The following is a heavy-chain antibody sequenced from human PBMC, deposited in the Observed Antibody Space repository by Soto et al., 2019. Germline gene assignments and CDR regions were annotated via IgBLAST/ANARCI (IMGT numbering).Heavy chain of an antibody. Sequence: QVQLQESGPGLVKPSQTLSLTCTVSGGSISSGGYYWSWIRQHPGKGLEWIGYIYYSGSTYYNPSLKCRVTISVDTSKNQFSLKLSSVTAADTAVYYCARIYYDILTGYYSRWFDPWGQGTLVTVSS. CDR1: GGSISSGGYY. V-gene: IGHV4-31*03. J-gene: IGHJ5*02. CDR3: ARIYYDILTGYYSRWFDP. D-gene: IGHD3-9*01. CDR2: IYYSGST.